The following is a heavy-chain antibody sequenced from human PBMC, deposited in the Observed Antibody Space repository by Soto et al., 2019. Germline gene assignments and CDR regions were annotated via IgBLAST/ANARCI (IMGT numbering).Heavy chain of an antibody. CDR1: GFTFSSCT. J-gene: IGHJ6*02. Sequence: EVHLVESGGGLVKPGGSLRLSCAVSGFTFSSCTMNWVRQAPGKGLEWVSSISPSTSHIYYADSVKGRYTTSRDNAKNARFLQRNSLRAEDTAVDYCSGCSGGACNQNSDMDVWGQGTTVNVSS. CDR3: SGCSGGACNQNSDMDV. D-gene: IGHD2-15*01. CDR2: ISPSTSHI. V-gene: IGHV3-21*06.